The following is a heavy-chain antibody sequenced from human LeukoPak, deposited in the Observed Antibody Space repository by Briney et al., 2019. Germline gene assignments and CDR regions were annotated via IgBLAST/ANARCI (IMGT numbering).Heavy chain of an antibody. D-gene: IGHD3-22*01. J-gene: IGHJ2*01. V-gene: IGHV4-59*01. CDR3: ARDGTSGYFSWYFDL. CDR2: IYYSGST. Sequence: PSETLSLTCTVSGASISSYYWSWIRQPPGKGLEWIGYIYYSGSTNYSPSLQSRVTISVDTSRNQFSLKLTSVTAADTAVYYCARDGTSGYFSWYFDLWGRGTLVTVSS. CDR1: GASISSYY.